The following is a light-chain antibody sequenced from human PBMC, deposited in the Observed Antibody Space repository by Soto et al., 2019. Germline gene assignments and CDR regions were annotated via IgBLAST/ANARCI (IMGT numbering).Light chain of an antibody. CDR3: QQYRT. V-gene: IGKV3-20*01. Sequence: EIVLTQSPDTLSLSPGDRATLSCRASQTISGNSFAWYQQKPGQAPRLLIYGASSRATGIADRFSGSGSGTAFTLTISSLVPEDFALYYCQQYRTFGRGTRVEIK. CDR2: GAS. J-gene: IGKJ1*01. CDR1: QTISGNS.